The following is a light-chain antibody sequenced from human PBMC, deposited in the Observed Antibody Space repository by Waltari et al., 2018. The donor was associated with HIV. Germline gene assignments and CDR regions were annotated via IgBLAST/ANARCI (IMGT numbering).Light chain of an antibody. CDR3: ATWDDSLSGVL. Sequence: SVLTQPPSASGPPGQRVTISCSGSSPILGSHYAFWYQQLPGTAPKLLMHRNHQRPSGVPDRFSDSTSGTSASLAISGLRSEDEADYYCATWDDSLSGVLFGGGTKLTVL. V-gene: IGLV1-47*01. CDR2: RNH. CDR1: SPILGSHY. J-gene: IGLJ2*01.